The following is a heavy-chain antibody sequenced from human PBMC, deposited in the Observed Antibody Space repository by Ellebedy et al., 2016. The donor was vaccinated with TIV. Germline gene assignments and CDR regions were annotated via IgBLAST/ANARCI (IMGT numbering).Heavy chain of an antibody. J-gene: IGHJ3*02. CDR1: GGSMNLYY. CDR2: VYSSGNT. CDR3: ARVVPGDSSLSAYDI. Sequence: MPGGSLRLSCSVSGGSMNLYYWSWIRQTPAKGLEWIGYVYSSGNTNYNPSLQSRVTISVDLSKSQFSLNLTSVTAADTAVYFCARVVPGDSSLSAYDIWGQGTVVTVSS. V-gene: IGHV4-59*01. D-gene: IGHD7-27*01.